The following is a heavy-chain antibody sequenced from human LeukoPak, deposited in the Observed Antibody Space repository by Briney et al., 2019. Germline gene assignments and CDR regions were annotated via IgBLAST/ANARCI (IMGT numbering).Heavy chain of an antibody. CDR1: GDSISSYY. CDR2: IYNSGST. CDR3: ARAGYYDSSGYLFDY. Sequence: SETLSLTCTVSGDSISSYYWSWIRQPPGKGLEWIANIYNSGSTNYNPSLKSRVTISVDTSKNQLSLKLSSVTAADTAVYYCARAGYYDSSGYLFDYWGQGTLVTVSS. J-gene: IGHJ4*02. D-gene: IGHD3-22*01. V-gene: IGHV4-59*01.